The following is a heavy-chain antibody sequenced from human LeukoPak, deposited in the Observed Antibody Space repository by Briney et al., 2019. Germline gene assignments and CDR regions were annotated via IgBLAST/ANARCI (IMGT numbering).Heavy chain of an antibody. V-gene: IGHV3-23*01. Sequence: GGSLRLSCAASGFTLNIYAMSWVRQAPGKGLEWVSGISDGGATIHYSDSVKGRFTISRDNSKNTLYLQMNSLRAEDTAVYYCAKMGLPIDYWGQGTLVTVSS. CDR2: ISDGGATI. CDR1: GFTLNIYA. D-gene: IGHD1-26*01. J-gene: IGHJ4*02. CDR3: AKMGLPIDY.